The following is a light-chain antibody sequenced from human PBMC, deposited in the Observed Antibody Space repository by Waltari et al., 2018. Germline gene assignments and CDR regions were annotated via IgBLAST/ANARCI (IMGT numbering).Light chain of an antibody. J-gene: IGKJ5*01. CDR2: KAS. CDR3: QHYNTYSRSIT. CDR1: QSISSW. Sequence: DIQMTQSPSTLSASVGDRVTIACRASQSISSWLAWYQQKPGKAPKRLIYKASTLESGVPSRFSGGGSGTEFTLTISSLQPDDFATYYCQHYNTYSRSITFGQGTRLEIQ. V-gene: IGKV1-5*03.